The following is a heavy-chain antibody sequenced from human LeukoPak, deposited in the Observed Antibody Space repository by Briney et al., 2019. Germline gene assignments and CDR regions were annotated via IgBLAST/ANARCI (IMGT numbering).Heavy chain of an antibody. D-gene: IGHD4-23*01. V-gene: IGHV1-18*01. CDR2: ISTYTGRA. Sequence: ASVKVSCKTSGYRFNVYDILWVRQAPGHGLDYVGWISTYTGRANYAQKFQGRVSVITDKSTSTAYLELTNLTSSDTGLYYWSRADGTNSGTNAFDVWGLETMVTVAS. CDR1: GYRFNVYD. CDR3: SRADGTNSGTNAFDV. J-gene: IGHJ3*01.